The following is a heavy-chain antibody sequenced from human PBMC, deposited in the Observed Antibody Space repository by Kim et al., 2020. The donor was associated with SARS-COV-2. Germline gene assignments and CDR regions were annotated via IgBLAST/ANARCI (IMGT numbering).Heavy chain of an antibody. Sequence: SRVTISVDTSKNQFSLRLSSVTAADTAVYYCARQGLGYCSSTSCYPFDYWGQGTLVTVSS. CDR3: ARQGLGYCSSTSCYPFDY. D-gene: IGHD2-2*01. J-gene: IGHJ4*02. V-gene: IGHV4-39*01.